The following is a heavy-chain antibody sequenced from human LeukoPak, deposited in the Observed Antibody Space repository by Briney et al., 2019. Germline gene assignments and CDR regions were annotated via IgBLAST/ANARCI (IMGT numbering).Heavy chain of an antibody. J-gene: IGHJ4*02. CDR2: IYYSGSP. Sequence: SETLSLTCTLSGGSISSSSYYWGWIRQPPGKGLEWIGSIYYSGSPYYNPPLKSRVTISVDTSKNQFSLKLSPVTAAHTAVYYCERLGYYDSSGYYLGYTGYYFDYWGQGTLVSVSS. CDR3: ERLGYYDSSGYYLGYTGYYFDY. D-gene: IGHD3-22*01. CDR1: GGSISSSSYY. V-gene: IGHV4-39*01.